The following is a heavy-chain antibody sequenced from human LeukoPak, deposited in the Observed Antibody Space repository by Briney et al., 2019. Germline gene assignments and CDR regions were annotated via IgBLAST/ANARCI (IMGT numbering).Heavy chain of an antibody. Sequence: SETLSLTCTVSGGSINSYYWAWIRQPPGKGLEWIGSIYYSGSTYYNPSLKSRVTISVDTSKNQFSLKLSSVTAADTAVYYCASTYYDFWSGYSYYFDYWGQGTLVTVSS. J-gene: IGHJ4*02. CDR1: GGSINSYY. V-gene: IGHV4-39*01. CDR2: IYYSGST. CDR3: ASTYYDFWSGYSYYFDY. D-gene: IGHD3-3*01.